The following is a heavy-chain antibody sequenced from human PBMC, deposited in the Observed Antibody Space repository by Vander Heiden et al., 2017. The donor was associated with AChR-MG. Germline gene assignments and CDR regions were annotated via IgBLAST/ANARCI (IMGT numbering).Heavy chain of an antibody. Sequence: QLQLQESGPGLVKPSETLSLTCTVSGGSISSSSYYWGWIRQPPGKGLEWIGSIYYSGSTYYNPSLKSRVTISVDTSKNQFSLKLSSVTAADTAVYYCARHRTAVTSSSWGFGWGQGTLVTVSS. CDR2: IYYSGST. CDR3: ARHRTAVTSSSWGFG. CDR1: GGSISSSSYY. V-gene: IGHV4-39*01. J-gene: IGHJ4*02. D-gene: IGHD4-17*01.